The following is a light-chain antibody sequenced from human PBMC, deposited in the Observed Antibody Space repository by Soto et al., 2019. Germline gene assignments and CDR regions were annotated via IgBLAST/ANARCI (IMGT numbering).Light chain of an antibody. J-gene: IGLJ3*02. CDR3: SAWDDRLSVV. Sequence: QSVLTQPPSASGTPGQTVTISCSGSRTNIGTNYVYWYQQFPGTAPKLLIFGNDKRPSGAPERFSASKSGTSASLAISGLRSEDEADYYCSAWDDRLSVVFGGGTKLTVL. V-gene: IGLV1-47*01. CDR2: GND. CDR1: RTNIGTNY.